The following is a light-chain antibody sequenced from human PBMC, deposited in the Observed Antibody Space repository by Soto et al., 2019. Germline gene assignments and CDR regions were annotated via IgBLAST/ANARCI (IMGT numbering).Light chain of an antibody. CDR1: QSISSW. V-gene: IGKV1-5*01. CDR2: DAS. CDR3: QQYNSYSWT. Sequence: DIQMTQSHSTLSASVGDRVTITCRASQSISSWLAWYQQKPGKAPKLLIYDASSLESGVPSRFSGSGYGTEFTLTISSLQPDDFATYSCQQYNSYSWTFGQGTKVEIK. J-gene: IGKJ1*01.